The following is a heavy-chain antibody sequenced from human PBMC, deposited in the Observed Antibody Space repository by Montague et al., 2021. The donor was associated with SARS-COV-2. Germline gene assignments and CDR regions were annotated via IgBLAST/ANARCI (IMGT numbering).Heavy chain of an antibody. D-gene: IGHD4-23*01. J-gene: IGHJ4*02. Sequence: SETLSLTCGVSGGSFAGYYWSWIRQPPGKGLEWIGYVNYTGSTKYNPSLKTRVTLSLDTPKNHFSLKLASVTAADTAVYYCARAKNSCFIANGENYFHSWGPGPLVTFSS. CDR1: GGSFAGYY. CDR2: VNYTGST. V-gene: IGHV4-59*01. CDR3: ARAKNSCFIANGENYFHS.